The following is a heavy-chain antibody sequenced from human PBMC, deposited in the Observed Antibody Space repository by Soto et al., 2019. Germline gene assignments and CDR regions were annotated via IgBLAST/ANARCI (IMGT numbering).Heavy chain of an antibody. CDR3: AKDYYYGGMDV. CDR1: GFTFADYA. V-gene: IGHV3-9*01. D-gene: IGHD3-10*01. Sequence: GGSLRLSCAASGFTFADYAMHWVRQAPGKGQEWVSGISWNSGSIGYADSVKGRFTISRDNAKNSLYLQMNSLRAEDTALYYCAKDYYYGGMDVWGKGTTVTVAS. CDR2: ISWNSGSI. J-gene: IGHJ6*03.